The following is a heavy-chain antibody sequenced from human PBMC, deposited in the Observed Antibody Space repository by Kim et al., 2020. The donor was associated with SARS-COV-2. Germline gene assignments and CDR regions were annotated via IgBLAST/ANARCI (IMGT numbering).Heavy chain of an antibody. CDR2: IDPSDSYT. CDR1: GYSFTSYW. Sequence: GESLKISCKGSGYSFTSYWISWVRQMPGKGLEWMGRIDPSDSYTNYSPSFQGHVTISADKSISTAYLQWSSLKASDTAMYYCARRGAAAARGYYGMDVWGQGTTVTVSS. CDR3: ARRGAAAARGYYGMDV. V-gene: IGHV5-10-1*01. J-gene: IGHJ6*02. D-gene: IGHD6-13*01.